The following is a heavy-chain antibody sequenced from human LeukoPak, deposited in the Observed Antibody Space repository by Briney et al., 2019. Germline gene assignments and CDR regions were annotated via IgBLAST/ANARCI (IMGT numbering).Heavy chain of an antibody. CDR1: GLTFSSYA. V-gene: IGHV3-23*01. Sequence: GGSLRLSCAASGLTFSSYAMSWVRQAPGKGLEWVSAISGSGGSTYYADSVKGRFTISRDNSKNTLYLQMNSLRAEDTAVYYCAKVVAATASYYGMDVWGQGTTVTVSS. J-gene: IGHJ6*02. CDR2: ISGSGGST. CDR3: AKVVAATASYYGMDV. D-gene: IGHD2-15*01.